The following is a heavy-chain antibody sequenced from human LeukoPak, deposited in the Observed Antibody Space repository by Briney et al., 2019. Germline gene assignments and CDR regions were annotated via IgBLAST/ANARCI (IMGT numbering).Heavy chain of an antibody. J-gene: IGHJ6*03. CDR3: ARGPLFPRGAQRLFRYYYYYMDV. D-gene: IGHD6-25*01. Sequence: SETLSLTCAVYGGSFSGYYWSWIRQPPGKGLEWIGEINHSGSTNYNPSLKSRVTISVDTSKNQFSLKLSSVTAADTAVYYCARGPLFPRGAQRLFRYYYYYMDVWGKGTTVTVSS. CDR1: GGSFSGYY. V-gene: IGHV4-34*01. CDR2: INHSGST.